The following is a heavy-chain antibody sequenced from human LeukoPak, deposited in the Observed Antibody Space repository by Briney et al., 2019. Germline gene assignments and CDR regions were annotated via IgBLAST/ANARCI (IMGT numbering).Heavy chain of an antibody. CDR3: ARRLSIVGANFFDY. Sequence: PGGSLRLSCAVSGFTFSNYEMNWVRQAPGKGLEWVSYIPSSGSTIYYADSVKGRFTISRDNAKNSLYLQMNSLRAEDTAVYYCARRLSIVGANFFDYWGQGTLVTVSP. J-gene: IGHJ4*02. CDR2: IPSSGSTI. V-gene: IGHV3-48*03. CDR1: GFTFSNYE. D-gene: IGHD1-26*01.